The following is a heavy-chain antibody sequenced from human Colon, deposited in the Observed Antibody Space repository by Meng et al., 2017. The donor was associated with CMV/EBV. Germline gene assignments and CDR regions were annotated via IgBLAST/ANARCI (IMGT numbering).Heavy chain of an antibody. V-gene: IGHV4-59*01. Sequence: SETLSLTCTVSGGSISSYYWSWIRQPPGKGLEWIGYIYYSGSTNYNPSLKSRVTISVDTSKNQFSLKLSSVTAADTAVYYCARGVSSAGTMKIDYWGQGTLVTVSS. CDR3: ARGVSSAGTMKIDY. D-gene: IGHD1-7*01. J-gene: IGHJ4*02. CDR1: GGSISSYY. CDR2: IYYSGST.